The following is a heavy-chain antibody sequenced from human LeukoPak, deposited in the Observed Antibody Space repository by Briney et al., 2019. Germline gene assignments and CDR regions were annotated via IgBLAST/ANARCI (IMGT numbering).Heavy chain of an antibody. CDR3: ARAPAPYDAFDI. V-gene: IGHV1-69*13. CDR2: IIPIFGTA. D-gene: IGHD6-25*01. J-gene: IGHJ3*02. CDR1: GGTFSSYA. Sequence: ASVKVSCKASGGTFSSYAISWVRQAPGKVLEWMGGIIPIFGTANYAQKFQGRVTITADESTSTAYMELSSLRSEDTAVYYCARAPAPYDAFDIWGEGTMVTVSS.